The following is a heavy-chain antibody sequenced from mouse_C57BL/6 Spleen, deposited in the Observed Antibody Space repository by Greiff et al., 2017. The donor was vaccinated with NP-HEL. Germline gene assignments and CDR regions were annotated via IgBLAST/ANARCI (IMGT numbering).Heavy chain of an antibody. D-gene: IGHD1-3*01. Sequence: EVKLEESGGGLVQPGGSMKLSCAASGFTFSDAWMDWVRQSPEQGLEWVAEIRNKANNHAKYYAESVKGRLTISRDDSKSRLYLQMNSLRAEDTGIYYCSKCAMDYWGQGTSVTVSS. V-gene: IGHV6-6*01. J-gene: IGHJ4*01. CDR3: SKCAMDY. CDR1: GFTFSDAW. CDR2: IRNKANNHAK.